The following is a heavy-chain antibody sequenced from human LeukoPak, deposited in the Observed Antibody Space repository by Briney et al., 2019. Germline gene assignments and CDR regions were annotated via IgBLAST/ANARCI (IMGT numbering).Heavy chain of an antibody. CDR2: ISWNSGSI. CDR3: AKDISGNSPYGMDV. J-gene: IGHJ6*02. Sequence: GRSLRLSCAASGSTFDDYAMHWVRQAPGKGLEWVSGISWNSGSIGYADSVKGRFTISRDDAKNSLYLQMNSLRAEDTALYYCAKDISGNSPYGMDVWGQGTTVTVSS. V-gene: IGHV3-9*01. CDR1: GSTFDDYA. D-gene: IGHD4-23*01.